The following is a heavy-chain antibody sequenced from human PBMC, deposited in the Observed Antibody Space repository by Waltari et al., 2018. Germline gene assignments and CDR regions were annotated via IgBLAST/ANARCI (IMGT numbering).Heavy chain of an antibody. Sequence: QMQLVQSGPEVKKPGTSVKVSCKASGFTFTSSAVQWVRQARGQRLEWIGWIVVGSGNTNYAQKFQERVTITRDMSTSTAYMELSSLRSEDTAVYYCAAEGSTVGATIYYYGMDVWGQGTTVTVSS. CDR3: AAEGSTVGATIYYYGMDV. CDR2: IVVGSGNT. CDR1: GFTFTSSA. V-gene: IGHV1-58*01. D-gene: IGHD1-26*01. J-gene: IGHJ6*02.